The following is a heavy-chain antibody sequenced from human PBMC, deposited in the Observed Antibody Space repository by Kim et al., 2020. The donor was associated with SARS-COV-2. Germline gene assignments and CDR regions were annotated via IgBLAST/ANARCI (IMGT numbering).Heavy chain of an antibody. J-gene: IGHJ6*03. V-gene: IGHV4-34*01. CDR3: ARGTRQWLSRHYYYYMDV. Sequence: LKSRVTISVDTSKNQFSLKLSSVTAAHTAVYYCARGTRQWLSRHYYYYMDVWGKGTTVTVSS. D-gene: IGHD6-19*01.